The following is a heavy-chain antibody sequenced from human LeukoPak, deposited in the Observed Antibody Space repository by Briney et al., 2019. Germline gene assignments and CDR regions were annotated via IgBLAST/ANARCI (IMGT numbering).Heavy chain of an antibody. V-gene: IGHV3-30*03. CDR1: GFTFSDYG. CDR3: ARAWWSQNYGSEYYMDV. CDR2: ISYDGSNK. Sequence: GGSLRLSCAASGFTFSDYGIHWVRQPPGKGLEWVAVISYDGSNKYYADSVKGRFTISRDNSKNTLYLQMNSLRAEDTAVYYCARAWWSQNYGSEYYMDVWGKGTTVTVSS. J-gene: IGHJ6*03. D-gene: IGHD3-10*01.